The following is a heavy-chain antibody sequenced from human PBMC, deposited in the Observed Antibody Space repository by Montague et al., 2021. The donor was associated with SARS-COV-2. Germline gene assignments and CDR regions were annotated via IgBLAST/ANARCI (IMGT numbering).Heavy chain of an antibody. CDR1: GFSLSTSGMC. J-gene: IGHJ4*02. Sequence: PALVKPTQTLTLTCTFPGFSLSTSGMCVSWIRQPPGKALEWLALIDWDDDKYYSTPLKTRLTISKDTSKNQVVLTMTNMDPVDTATYYCARIFDSSWPTFDYWGQGTLVTVSS. CDR3: ARIFDSSWPTFDY. V-gene: IGHV2-70*01. CDR2: IDWDDDK. D-gene: IGHD6-13*01.